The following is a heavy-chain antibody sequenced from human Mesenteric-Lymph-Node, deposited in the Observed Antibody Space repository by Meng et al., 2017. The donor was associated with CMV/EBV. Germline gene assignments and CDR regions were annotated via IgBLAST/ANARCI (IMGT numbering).Heavy chain of an antibody. CDR2: IWYDGSNK. CDR3: AKDRTAMAYFDY. Sequence: GGSLRLSCAASGFTLRSYGMHWVRQAPGRGLEWVAVIWYDGSNKYYADSVKGRFTISRDNSKNTLYLQMNSLRAEDTAVYYCAKDRTAMAYFDYWGQGTLVTVSS. V-gene: IGHV3-33*06. D-gene: IGHD5-18*01. CDR1: GFTLRSYG. J-gene: IGHJ4*02.